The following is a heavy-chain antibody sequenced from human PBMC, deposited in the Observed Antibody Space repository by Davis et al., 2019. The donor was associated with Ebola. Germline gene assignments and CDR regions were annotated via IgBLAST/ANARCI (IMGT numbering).Heavy chain of an antibody. V-gene: IGHV3-49*04. J-gene: IGHJ6*02. CDR2: IRSKAYGGTT. CDR1: GFTSGAYA. Sequence: PGGSLRLSCTASGFTSGAYAMSWVRQAPGKVLEWVGFIRSKAYGGTTEYAASVKGRFTISRDDSKSIAYLQMNSLKTEDTAVYYCTRDAGGGYYYGMDVWGQGTTVTVSS. CDR3: TRDAGGGYYYGMDV. D-gene: IGHD2-15*01.